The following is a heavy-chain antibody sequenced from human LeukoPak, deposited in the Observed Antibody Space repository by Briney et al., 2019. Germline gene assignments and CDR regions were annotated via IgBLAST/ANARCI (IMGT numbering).Heavy chain of an antibody. Sequence: SETLSLTCTVSGYSISSGYYWGWIRQPPGKGLEWIGSIYHSGSTYYNPSLKSRVTISVDTSKNQFSLKLSSVTAADTAVYYCARPKYYDFWSGYYGGNYFDYWGQGTLVTVSS. V-gene: IGHV4-38-2*02. CDR2: IYHSGST. J-gene: IGHJ4*02. CDR3: ARPKYYDFWSGYYGGNYFDY. D-gene: IGHD3-3*01. CDR1: GYSISSGYY.